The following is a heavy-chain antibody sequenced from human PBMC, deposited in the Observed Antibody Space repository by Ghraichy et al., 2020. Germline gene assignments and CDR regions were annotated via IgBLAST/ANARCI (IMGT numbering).Heavy chain of an antibody. CDR2: ITQSGNEQ. V-gene: IGHV3-7*03. CDR3: ARDRAYKSFDY. Sequence: GESLRLSCAASGFNFAASWMNWVRQAPGKGLEWVAGITQSGNEQYYVDSVKGRFTISRDNAKNSLYLQMNSLRVEDTAVFFCARDRAYKSFDYWGQGILVTVSS. J-gene: IGHJ4*02. D-gene: IGHD5-24*01. CDR1: GFNFAASW.